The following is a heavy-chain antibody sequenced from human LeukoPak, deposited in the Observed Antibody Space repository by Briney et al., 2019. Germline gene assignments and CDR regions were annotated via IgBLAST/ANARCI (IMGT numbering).Heavy chain of an antibody. J-gene: IGHJ5*02. CDR2: LYWDDDK. Sequence: GPTLVNLTQTLTLTCTISGFALSTRGAGVDWIRQPPGKTLEWLALLYWDDDKRYSPSLKSRLTITKDTSKNQVVLTMTNMDPVDTATYYCAHRTSMVRGIISYNWFDPWGQGTLVTVSS. CDR1: GFALSTRGAG. CDR3: AHRTSMVRGIISYNWFDP. V-gene: IGHV2-5*02. D-gene: IGHD3-10*01.